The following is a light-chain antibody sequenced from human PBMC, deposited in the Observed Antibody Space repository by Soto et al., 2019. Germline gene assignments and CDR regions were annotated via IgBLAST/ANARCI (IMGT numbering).Light chain of an antibody. CDR2: GAS. CDR1: QSVRSSS. CDR3: QQYGSSPET. J-gene: IGKJ1*01. V-gene: IGKV3-20*01. Sequence: EIVLSQSPGTLSLSPGERATLSCRASQSVRSSSLAWYQQKPGQAPRLLIYGASSRATGIPVRSSGSGSGTDFTLTISRLEPEDFAVYYCQQYGSSPETFGQGTKVDIK.